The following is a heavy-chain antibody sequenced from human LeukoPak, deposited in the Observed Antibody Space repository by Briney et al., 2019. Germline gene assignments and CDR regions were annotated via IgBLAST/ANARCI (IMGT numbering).Heavy chain of an antibody. D-gene: IGHD2-2*01. Sequence: AASVKVSCKASGGTFSSYAISWVRQAPGQGLEWMGGIIPIFGTANYAQKFQGRVTITTDESTSTAYMELSSLRFEDTAVYYCARAGDIVVVPAAIPNWFDPWGQGTLVTVSS. CDR3: ARAGDIVVVPAAIPNWFDP. CDR1: GGTFSSYA. J-gene: IGHJ5*02. V-gene: IGHV1-69*05. CDR2: IIPIFGTA.